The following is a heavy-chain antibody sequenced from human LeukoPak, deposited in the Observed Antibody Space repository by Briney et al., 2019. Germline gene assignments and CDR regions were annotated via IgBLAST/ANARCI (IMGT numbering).Heavy chain of an antibody. D-gene: IGHD5-18*01. V-gene: IGHV3-11*01. CDR1: GFTFSDYY. CDR3: ARGRGYSQSNWVDP. CDR2: ISSSGSTI. Sequence: PGGSLRLSCAASGFTFSDYYMSWIRQAPGKGLEWVLYISSSGSTIYYADSVKGRFTISRDNAKNSLFLQMNSLRAEDTAVYYCARGRGYSQSNWVDPWGQGTMVTVSA. J-gene: IGHJ5*02.